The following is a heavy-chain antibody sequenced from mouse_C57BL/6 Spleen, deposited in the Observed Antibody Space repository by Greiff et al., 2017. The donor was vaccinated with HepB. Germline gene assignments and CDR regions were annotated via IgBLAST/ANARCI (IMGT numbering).Heavy chain of an antibody. CDR3: ARSKDGYYGY. Sequence: QVQLKQSGAELVRPGTSVKVSCKASGYAFTNYLIEWVKQRPGQGLEWIGVINPGSGGTNYNEKFKGKATLTADKSSSTAYMQLSSLTSEDSAVYFCARSKDGYYGYWGQGTTLTVSS. V-gene: IGHV1-54*01. J-gene: IGHJ2*01. D-gene: IGHD2-3*01. CDR2: INPGSGGT. CDR1: GYAFTNYL.